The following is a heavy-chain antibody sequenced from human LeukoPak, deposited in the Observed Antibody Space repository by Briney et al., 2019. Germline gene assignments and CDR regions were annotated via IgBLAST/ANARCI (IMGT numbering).Heavy chain of an antibody. CDR2: IYTSGST. V-gene: IGHV4-4*07. Sequence: PSETLSLTCTVSGGSISSYYWSWIRQPAGKGLEWIGRIYTSGSTNYNPSLKSRVTISVDKSKSQFSLKLSSVTAADTAVYYCAIDLYTSGSSHYYYYMAVWGNGTTVTVFS. J-gene: IGHJ6*03. D-gene: IGHD3-10*01. CDR3: AIDLYTSGSSHYYYYMAV. CDR1: GGSISSYY.